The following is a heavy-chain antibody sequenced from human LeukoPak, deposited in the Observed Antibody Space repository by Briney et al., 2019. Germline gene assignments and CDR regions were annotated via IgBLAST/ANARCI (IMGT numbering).Heavy chain of an antibody. CDR1: GFTFSSYG. CDR2: IYYSGTT. J-gene: IGHJ3*02. CDR3: ARDGTYYYAFDI. V-gene: IGHV4-30-4*07. D-gene: IGHD3-10*01. Sequence: LRLSCAASGFTFSSYGMSWIRQPPGKGLEWIGYIYYSGTTYYNPSLKSRVTISVDTSKNQFSLKLSSVTAADTAVYYCARDGTYYYAFDIWGQGTMVTVSS.